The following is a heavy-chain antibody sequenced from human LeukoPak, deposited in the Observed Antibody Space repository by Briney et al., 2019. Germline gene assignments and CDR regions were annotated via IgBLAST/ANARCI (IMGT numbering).Heavy chain of an antibody. CDR1: GFTFSSYG. J-gene: IGHJ4*02. Sequence: PGGSLRLSCAASGFTFSSYGMHWVRQAPGKGLEWVAVISYDGSNKYYADSVKGRFTISRDNSKNTLYLQMNSLRAEDTAVYYCAKDMGYSSGYYVALDYWGQGTLVTVSS. CDR3: AKDMGYSSGYYVALDY. V-gene: IGHV3-30*18. D-gene: IGHD3-22*01. CDR2: ISYDGSNK.